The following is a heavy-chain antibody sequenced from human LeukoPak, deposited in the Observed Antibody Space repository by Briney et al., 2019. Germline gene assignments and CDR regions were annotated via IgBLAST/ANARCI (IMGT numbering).Heavy chain of an antibody. Sequence: SETLSLTCAVSGYSISSGYYWGWIRQPPGKGLEWIGYIYYSGSTNYNPSLKSRVTISVDTSKNQFSLKLSSVTAADTAVYYCARADPGPYYDFWSGYYTGFWFDPWGQGTLVTVSS. CDR3: ARADPGPYYDFWSGYYTGFWFDP. CDR1: GYSISSGYY. V-gene: IGHV4-61*01. J-gene: IGHJ5*02. D-gene: IGHD3-3*01. CDR2: IYYSGST.